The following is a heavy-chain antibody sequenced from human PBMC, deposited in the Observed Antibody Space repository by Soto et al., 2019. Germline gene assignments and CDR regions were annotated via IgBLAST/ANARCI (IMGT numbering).Heavy chain of an antibody. CDR3: ARDDWSSGKWTFDI. V-gene: IGHV3-33*01. Sequence: GGSLILSCAASGFTFRTHGMHWVLRAPGKGLEWVAVIWYDGSNKYYADSVKGRFTISRDNSKNMLYMQMNSLGAEDTAVYYCARDDWSSGKWTFDIWGQGTMLTVSS. CDR2: IWYDGSNK. CDR1: GFTFRTHG. D-gene: IGHD3-9*01. J-gene: IGHJ3*02.